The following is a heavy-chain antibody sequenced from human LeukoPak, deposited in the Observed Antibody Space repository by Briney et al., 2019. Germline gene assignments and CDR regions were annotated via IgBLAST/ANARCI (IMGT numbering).Heavy chain of an antibody. J-gene: IGHJ4*02. V-gene: IGHV1-2*02. CDR1: GYTFTAYY. Sequence: GASVKVSCKAYGYTFTAYYIHWVRQAPGQGLEWMGWINPNSGGTNYALKFQGRVTMTRDTSISTAYMELSRLRSDDTAVYYCARDRDGDSSYWGQGTLVTVSS. CDR3: ARDRDGDSSY. D-gene: IGHD4-17*01. CDR2: INPNSGGT.